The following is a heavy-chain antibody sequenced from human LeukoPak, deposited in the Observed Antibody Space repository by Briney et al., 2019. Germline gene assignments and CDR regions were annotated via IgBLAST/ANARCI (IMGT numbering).Heavy chain of an antibody. CDR1: GYTFTSYD. CDR3: ARGPPNWGMVGY. V-gene: IGHV1-8*01. Sequence: ASVKVSCKASGYTFTSYDFNWVRQATGQGLEWMGWMKSNNGHTGYAQKFQGRVTMTRDTSISTAYMELSSLTFEDTAVYYCARGPPNWGMVGYWGQGTLVTVSS. J-gene: IGHJ4*02. D-gene: IGHD7-27*01. CDR2: MKSNNGHT.